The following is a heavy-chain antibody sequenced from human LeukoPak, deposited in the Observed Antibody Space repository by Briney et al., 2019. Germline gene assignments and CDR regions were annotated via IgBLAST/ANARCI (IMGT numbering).Heavy chain of an antibody. CDR1: GFALSSHW. V-gene: IGHV3-7*03. CDR2: VNRDGSET. Sequence: GGSLRLSCAASGFALSSHWMTWVRQVPGRGPEWVANVNRDGSETYYLDPVKGRFTISKDNAKNSLYLQMNSLRAEDTALYHCARNNAMDVWGQGTTVIVSS. J-gene: IGHJ6*02. D-gene: IGHD2-8*01. CDR3: ARNNAMDV.